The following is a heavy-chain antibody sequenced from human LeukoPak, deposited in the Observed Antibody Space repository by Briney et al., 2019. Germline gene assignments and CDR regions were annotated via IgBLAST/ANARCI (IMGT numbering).Heavy chain of an antibody. J-gene: IGHJ4*02. D-gene: IGHD3-10*01. Sequence: SGGSLRLSCAASGFIFSNYWMHWVRQVPGKGLLWVSRIDSDENGGSGTMYADSVKGRFTISRDNAMNTLYLHMNSLRVEGTAVFYCAREAYGSGKRYFDYWGQGTLVTVSS. V-gene: IGHV3-74*03. CDR2: IDSDENGGSGT. CDR1: GFIFSNYW. CDR3: AREAYGSGKRYFDY.